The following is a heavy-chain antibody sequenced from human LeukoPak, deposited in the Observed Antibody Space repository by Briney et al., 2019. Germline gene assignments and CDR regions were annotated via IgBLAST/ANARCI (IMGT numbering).Heavy chain of an antibody. CDR3: ARGLRQWLAQPSSFDY. CDR1: GFTFSSYE. D-gene: IGHD6-19*01. V-gene: IGHV3-48*03. Sequence: GGSLRLSCAASGFTFSSYEMNWVRQAPGKGLEWVSYISSSGSTIYYADSVKGRFTISRDNAKNSLYLQMNSLRAEDTAVYYCARGLRQWLAQPSSFDYWGRGTLVTVSS. J-gene: IGHJ2*01. CDR2: ISSSGSTI.